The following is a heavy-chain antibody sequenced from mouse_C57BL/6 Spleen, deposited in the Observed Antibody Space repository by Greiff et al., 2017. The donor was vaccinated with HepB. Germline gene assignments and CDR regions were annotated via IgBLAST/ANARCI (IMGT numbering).Heavy chain of an antibody. CDR2: IDPSDSYT. D-gene: IGHD2-1*01. Sequence: VQLQQSGAELVKPGASVKLSCKASGYTFTSYWMQWVKQRPGQGLEWIGEIDPSDSYTNYNQKFKGKATLPVDTSSSTAYMQLSSLTSEDFAVYYGARSLYYGNYLRPYYFDYWGQGTTLTVSS. V-gene: IGHV1-50*01. J-gene: IGHJ2*01. CDR3: ARSLYYGNYLRPYYFDY. CDR1: GYTFTSYW.